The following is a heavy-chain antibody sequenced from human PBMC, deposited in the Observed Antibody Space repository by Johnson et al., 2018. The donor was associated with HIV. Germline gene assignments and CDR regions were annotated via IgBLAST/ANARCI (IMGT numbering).Heavy chain of an antibody. CDR2: ISGSGDST. Sequence: VQLVESGGGLVQPGGSLRLSCAASGFTFSTYAMSWVRQAPGKGLEWVSGISGSGDSTYYADSVKGRFTISRDNSKNKLYLQMNSLRAEDTAVYYCAKGHCIAAAGVGAACHAFDIWGQGTMVTVSS. CDR1: GFTFSTYA. D-gene: IGHD6-13*01. V-gene: IGHV3-23*04. CDR3: AKGHCIAAAGVGAACHAFDI. J-gene: IGHJ3*02.